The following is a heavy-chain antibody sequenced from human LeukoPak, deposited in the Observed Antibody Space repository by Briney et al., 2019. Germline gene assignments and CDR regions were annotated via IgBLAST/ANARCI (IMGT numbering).Heavy chain of an antibody. V-gene: IGHV3-30*02. J-gene: IGHJ3*02. CDR1: GFTFSSYG. CDR2: IRYDGSNK. Sequence: PGGSLRLSCAASGFTFSSYGMHWVRQAPGKGLEWVAFIRYDGSNKYYVDSVKGRFTISRDNSKNTLYLQMNSLRAEDTAVYYCAKVLAAAEAFDIWGQGTMVTVSS. D-gene: IGHD6-13*01. CDR3: AKVLAAAEAFDI.